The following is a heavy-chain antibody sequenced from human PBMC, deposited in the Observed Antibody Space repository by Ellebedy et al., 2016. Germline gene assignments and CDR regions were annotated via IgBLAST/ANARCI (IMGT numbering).Heavy chain of an antibody. CDR3: ARAVWSGNEHYYYYMDV. CDR2: IIPIFGTA. Sequence: SVKVSXXASGYTFTSYYMHWVRQAPGQGLEWMGGIIPIFGTANYAQKFQGRVTITADESTSTAYMELSSLRSEDTAVYYCARAVWSGNEHYYYYMDVWGKGTTVTVSS. J-gene: IGHJ6*03. V-gene: IGHV1-69*13. D-gene: IGHD3-3*01. CDR1: GYTFTSYY.